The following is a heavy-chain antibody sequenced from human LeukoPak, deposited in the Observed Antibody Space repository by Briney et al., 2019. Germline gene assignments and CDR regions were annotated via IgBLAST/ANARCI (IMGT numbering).Heavy chain of an antibody. J-gene: IGHJ4*02. CDR2: ISYSGST. CDR3: GRHASDDLYSALDY. CDR1: GGSISSSSYY. D-gene: IGHD1-26*01. Sequence: PSETLSLTCSVSGGSISSSSYYWGWIRQPPGRGLEWMGSISYSGSTYYNSPLKSRVSISVDTAKNQFSLKLSSVTAADTSVFYCGRHASDDLYSALDYWGQGTLVTVSS. V-gene: IGHV4-39*01.